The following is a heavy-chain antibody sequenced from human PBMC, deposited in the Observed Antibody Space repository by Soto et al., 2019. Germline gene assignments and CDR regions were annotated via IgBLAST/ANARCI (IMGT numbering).Heavy chain of an antibody. J-gene: IGHJ4*02. D-gene: IGHD3-3*01. CDR1: GGSISSSY. Sequence: SETLSLTCTVSGGSISSSYWSWIRQSPGKRLEWIGYIYYCGNTNYNPSLKSRVTISVDTSQNQFSLQLTSVNAAATAASYCARGQIRCGYWGRGILVTVAS. CDR3: ARGQIRCGY. V-gene: IGHV4-59*01. CDR2: IYYCGNT.